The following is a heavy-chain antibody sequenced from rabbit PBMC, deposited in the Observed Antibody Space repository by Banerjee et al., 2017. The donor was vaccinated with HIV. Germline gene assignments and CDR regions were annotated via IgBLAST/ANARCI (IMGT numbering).Heavy chain of an antibody. CDR3: ARDRADCSGYYFNL. CDR2: IGVGSSGST. CDR1: GFDLSSNYW. J-gene: IGHJ4*01. D-gene: IGHD4-1*01. V-gene: IGHV1S40*01. Sequence: QSLEESGGGLVKPGASLTLTCKASGFDLSSNYWICWVRQAPGKGLEWIACIGVGSSGSTYYASWATGRFTISKTSSTTVTLQMTSLTAADTATYFCARDRADCSGYYFNLWGPGTLVTVS.